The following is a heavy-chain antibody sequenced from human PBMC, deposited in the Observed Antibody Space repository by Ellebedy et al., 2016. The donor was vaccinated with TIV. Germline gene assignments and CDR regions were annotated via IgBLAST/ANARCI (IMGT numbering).Heavy chain of an antibody. D-gene: IGHD2/OR15-2a*01. CDR1: GYTFTSYW. V-gene: IGHV5-51*01. J-gene: IGHJ4*02. CDR2: IYAGDSDT. Sequence: GESLKISXKGSGYTFTSYWIGWVRQMPGKGLEYMGIIYAGDSDTRYSPSFQDQVTISADESISTAYLQWSSLKASDTGMYYCARLACNNANCRTGSHDGLDYWGQGTLVTVSS. CDR3: ARLACNNANCRTGSHDGLDY.